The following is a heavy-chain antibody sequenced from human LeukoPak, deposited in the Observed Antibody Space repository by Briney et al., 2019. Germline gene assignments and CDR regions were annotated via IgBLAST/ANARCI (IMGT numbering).Heavy chain of an antibody. CDR1: GYTFTSYG. CDR3: ASPWAFDY. Sequence: ASVKVSCKASGYTFTSYGLSWVRQAPGQGLEWMGWINPNSGGTNYAQKFQGRVTMTRDTSISTAYMELSRLRSDDTAVYYCASPWAFDYWGQGTLVTVSS. D-gene: IGHD7-27*01. CDR2: INPNSGGT. V-gene: IGHV1-2*02. J-gene: IGHJ4*02.